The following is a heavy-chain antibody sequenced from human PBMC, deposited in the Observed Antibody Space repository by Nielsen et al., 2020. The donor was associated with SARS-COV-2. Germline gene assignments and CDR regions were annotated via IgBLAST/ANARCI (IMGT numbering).Heavy chain of an antibody. CDR2: FDPEDGET. J-gene: IGHJ5*02. D-gene: IGHD2-2*01. CDR1: GYTLTELS. Sequence: ASVKVSCKVSGYTLTELSMHWVRQAPGKGLEWMGGFDPEDGETIYAQKFQGRVTMTEDTSTDTAYMELSSLRSEDTAVYYCAASCSSTSCDWFDPWGQGTLVTVSS. CDR3: AASCSSTSCDWFDP. V-gene: IGHV1-24*01.